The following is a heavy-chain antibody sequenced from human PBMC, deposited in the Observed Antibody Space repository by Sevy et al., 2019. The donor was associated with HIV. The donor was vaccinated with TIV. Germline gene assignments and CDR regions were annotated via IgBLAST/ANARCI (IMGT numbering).Heavy chain of an antibody. CDR1: GGSISSGTYY. D-gene: IGHD3-10*01. J-gene: IGHJ4*02. CDR3: ARESSGSGSYYFAY. V-gene: IGHV4-31*03. CDR2: IYYSGST. Sequence: SETLSLTCTVSGGSISSGTYYWSWIRQFPGKGLERIGYIYYSGSTYYNPSLKSRVTISADTSKNQFSLKVSSVTAADTAVYYCARESSGSGSYYFAYWGQGTLVTVSS.